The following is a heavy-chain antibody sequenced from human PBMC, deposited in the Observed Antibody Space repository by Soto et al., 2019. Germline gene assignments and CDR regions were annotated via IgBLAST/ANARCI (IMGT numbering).Heavy chain of an antibody. Sequence: GGSLRLSCAASGFTFDDYAMHWVRQAPGKGLAWVSLISWDGGSTYYADSVKGRFIIARDNSKNSLYLQMNSLRAEDTALYYCAKGRGSYFDYCGQGTLVTVSS. V-gene: IGHV3-43D*03. CDR3: AKGRGSYFDY. CDR1: GFTFDDYA. D-gene: IGHD3-16*01. CDR2: ISWDGGST. J-gene: IGHJ4*02.